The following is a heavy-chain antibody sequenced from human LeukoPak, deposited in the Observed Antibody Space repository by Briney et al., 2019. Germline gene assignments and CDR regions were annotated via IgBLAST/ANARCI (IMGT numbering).Heavy chain of an antibody. Sequence: KSSETLSLTCTVSGDSINSLDLWSWVRQPPGKGLEWIGEMYLSGTTHSNPSVKSRVPISIDKSKNQFFLNLSSVTAADTAVYYCAGLVGRYSSGLYYYYFDYWGQGTLVTVSS. CDR2: MYLSGTT. CDR3: AGLVGRYSSGLYYYYFDY. CDR1: GDSINSLDL. J-gene: IGHJ4*02. D-gene: IGHD3-22*01. V-gene: IGHV4-4*02.